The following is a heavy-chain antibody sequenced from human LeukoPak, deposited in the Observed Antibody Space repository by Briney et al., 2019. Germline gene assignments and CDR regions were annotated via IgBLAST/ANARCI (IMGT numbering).Heavy chain of an antibody. CDR2: INPNSGGT. V-gene: IGHV1-2*02. Sequence: GASVKVSCKASGYTFTGYYMHWVRQAPGQGLEWMGWINPNSGGTNYAQKFQGRVTMTRDTSISTAYMELSRLRSDDTAVYYCARGLRFDWSAGGWFDPWGQGTLVTVSS. CDR3: ARGLRFDWSAGGWFDP. D-gene: IGHD3-9*01. J-gene: IGHJ5*02. CDR1: GYTFTGYY.